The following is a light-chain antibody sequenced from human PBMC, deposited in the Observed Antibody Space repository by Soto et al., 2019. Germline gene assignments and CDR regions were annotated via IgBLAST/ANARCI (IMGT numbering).Light chain of an antibody. CDR2: DTS. CDR1: QGIGDT. J-gene: IGKJ4*01. Sequence: EIVMTQSPDILSVSPGERATLSCRASQGIGDTLAWYQQKPGQTPRLLIYDTSIRATGVPARFSGSRSGAEFTLTISSLQSEDFAVYYCQHYVTWPLTFGGGTKVDIK. CDR3: QHYVTWPLT. V-gene: IGKV3-15*01.